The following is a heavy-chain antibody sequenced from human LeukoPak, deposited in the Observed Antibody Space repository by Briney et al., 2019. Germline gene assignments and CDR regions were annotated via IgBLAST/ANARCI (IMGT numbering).Heavy chain of an antibody. J-gene: IGHJ5*02. CDR3: ARGFEIRFDP. V-gene: IGHV1-2*02. CDR2: VNTNSGGT. CDR1: GYTFTGYF. D-gene: IGHD3-9*01. Sequence: EASVKVSCKACGYTFTGYFLHWVRQPRAQGLEWMGWVNTNSGGTNYAQKFQGRVTMTRDTSISTAYMELSRLRSDDTAVYYCARGFEIRFDPWGQGTLVTVSS.